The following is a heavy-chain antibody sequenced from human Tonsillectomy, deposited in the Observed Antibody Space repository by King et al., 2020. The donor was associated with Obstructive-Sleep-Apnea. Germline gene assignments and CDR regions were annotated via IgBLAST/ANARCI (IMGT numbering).Heavy chain of an antibody. J-gene: IGHJ4*02. CDR2: ISSDGSDK. CDR1: GFTFSTYE. CDR3: ATYGDYPGSSFDY. V-gene: IGHV3-30*04. D-gene: IGHD4-17*01. Sequence: VQLVESGGGVVQPGRSLRLSCAASGFTFSTYEMHWVRQAPGKGLEWVAVISSDGSDKYYADSVKGRFTISRDNSKNTRSLQMNSLTTEDTAVFYCATYGDYPGSSFDYWGQGTLVTVSS.